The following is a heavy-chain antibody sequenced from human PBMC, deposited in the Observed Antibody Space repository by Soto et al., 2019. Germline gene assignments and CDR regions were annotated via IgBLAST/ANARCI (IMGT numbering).Heavy chain of an antibody. CDR1: GYTFTSYG. J-gene: IGHJ3*02. CDR2: ISAYNGNT. Sequence: ASVRVSCKASGYTFTSYGISWVRQAPGQGLEWMGWISAYNGNTNYAQKLQGRVTMTTDTSTSTAYMELRSLRAEDTAVYYCAKGPTGRITGTTPAFDIWGQGTMVTVSS. D-gene: IGHD1-7*01. CDR3: AKGPTGRITGTTPAFDI. V-gene: IGHV1-18*01.